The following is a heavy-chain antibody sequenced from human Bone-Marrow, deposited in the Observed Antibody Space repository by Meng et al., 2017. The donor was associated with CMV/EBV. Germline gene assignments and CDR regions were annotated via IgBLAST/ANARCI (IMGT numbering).Heavy chain of an antibody. CDR2: HSTGSA. J-gene: IGHJ4*02. Sequence: SETLSLTCSVSGGAISGYQWAWVRQAPGKGLEWIGHSTGSATYNPSLKSRVTISADASKKQFSLNLNFVTAADTALYLCARDNPGSLAYWGQGALVTVPS. CDR3: ARDNPGSLAY. D-gene: IGHD3-10*01. V-gene: IGHV4-59*01. CDR1: GGAISGYQ.